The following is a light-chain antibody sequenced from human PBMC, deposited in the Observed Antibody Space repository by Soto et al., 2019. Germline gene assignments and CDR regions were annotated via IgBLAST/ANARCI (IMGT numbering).Light chain of an antibody. CDR1: SSDVGGYNY. Sequence: QSVLTQPASVSGSPGQSIAISCTGTSSDVGGYNYVSWYQQHPGKAPKLMIYDVSGRPSGVSDRFPASKSGNTASLTISGLQAEDGADYYCSSYRSSSTLYVFGTGTKVTVL. CDR3: SSYRSSSTLYV. CDR2: DVS. V-gene: IGLV2-14*03. J-gene: IGLJ1*01.